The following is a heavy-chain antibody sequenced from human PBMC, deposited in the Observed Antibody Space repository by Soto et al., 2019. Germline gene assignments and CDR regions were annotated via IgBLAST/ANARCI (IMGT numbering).Heavy chain of an antibody. J-gene: IGHJ4*02. CDR3: VKDRSDTWSFDY. Sequence: QVQLVESGGGVVQPGRSLRHSCVASGFTFSSCAMHWVRQVPGKGLEWLAVVTHDGSLYPYADSVKGRFSISRDNSRKTLYLQMNSLRPEDTAVYYCVKDRSDTWSFDYWGQGTLVTVSS. D-gene: IGHD2-8*02. CDR1: GFTFSSCA. CDR2: VTHDGSLY. V-gene: IGHV3-30*18.